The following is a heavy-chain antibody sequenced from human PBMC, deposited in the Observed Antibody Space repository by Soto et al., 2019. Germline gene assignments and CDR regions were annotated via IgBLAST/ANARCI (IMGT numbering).Heavy chain of an antibody. D-gene: IGHD6-19*01. Sequence: GGSLRLSCAASGFTFSNAWMSWVRQAPGKGLEWVGRIKSKTDGGTTDYAAPVKGRFTISRDDSKNTLYLQMNSLKTEATAVYYCTTGGYSSGWYFDYWGQGTLVTVSS. CDR3: TTGGYSSGWYFDY. CDR2: IKSKTDGGTT. J-gene: IGHJ4*02. CDR1: GFTFSNAW. V-gene: IGHV3-15*01.